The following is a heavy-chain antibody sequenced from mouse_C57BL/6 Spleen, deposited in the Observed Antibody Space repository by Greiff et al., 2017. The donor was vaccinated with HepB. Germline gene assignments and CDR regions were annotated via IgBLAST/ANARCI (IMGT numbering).Heavy chain of an antibody. D-gene: IGHD1-1*01. V-gene: IGHV10-1*01. Sequence: EVKVEESGGGLVQPKGSLKLSCAASGFSFNTYAMNWVRQAPGKGLEWVARIRSKSNNYATYYADSVKDRFTISRDDSESMRYLQMNNLKTEDTAMYYCGYGSMAYWGQGTLVTVSA. CDR1: GFSFNTYA. J-gene: IGHJ3*01. CDR3: GYGSMAY. CDR2: IRSKSNNYAT.